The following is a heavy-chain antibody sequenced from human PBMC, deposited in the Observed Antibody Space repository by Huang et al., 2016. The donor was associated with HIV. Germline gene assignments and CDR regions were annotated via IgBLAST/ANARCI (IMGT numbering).Heavy chain of an antibody. CDR3: ARHRSSGGVEEAFDI. CDR1: GFTFSSYW. V-gene: IGHV3-74*03. Sequence: EVQLVESGGGLVPPGGSLRLSCAASGFTFSSYWMHWVRQGPGKGLVWLSRINNDGSITTYADSVKGRITISRDNARNTMYLQMTTLSAGDTAVYYCARHRSSGGVEEAFDIWGPGTLVTVAS. D-gene: IGHD2-8*02. CDR2: INNDGSIT. J-gene: IGHJ3*02.